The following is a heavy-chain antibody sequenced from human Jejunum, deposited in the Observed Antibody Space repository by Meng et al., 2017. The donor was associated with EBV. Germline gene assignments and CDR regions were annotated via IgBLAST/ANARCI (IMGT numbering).Heavy chain of an antibody. Sequence: HLQRPGPGLVKPSETLSLTCTVSGGSVNSGNVYWSWIRQPPGKGLEWIGYIYYSGSTNYIPSLKSRVTISLDTSKNQFSLKLSSVTAADTAVYYCAGLRYSGYDRAFDYWGQGALVTVSS. V-gene: IGHV4-61*01. J-gene: IGHJ4*02. CDR2: IYYSGST. CDR1: GGSVNSGNVY. CDR3: AGLRYSGYDRAFDY. D-gene: IGHD5-12*01.